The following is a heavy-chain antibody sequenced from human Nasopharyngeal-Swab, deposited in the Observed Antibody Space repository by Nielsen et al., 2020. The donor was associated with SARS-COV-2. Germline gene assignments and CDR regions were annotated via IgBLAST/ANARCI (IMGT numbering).Heavy chain of an antibody. CDR2: IIIIFGTA. CDR3: ARPAIAEPYYYFYGMDV. J-gene: IGHJ6*02. V-gene: IGHV1-69*13. D-gene: IGHD2-21*01. Sequence: SVKVSCKASGGTFSSYAISWVRQAPGQGLEWMGGIIIIFGTANYAQKFQGRVSITADDSTSTAYMELSSLRSEDTAVYYCARPAIAEPYYYFYGMDVWGQGTTVTVS. CDR1: GGTFSSYA.